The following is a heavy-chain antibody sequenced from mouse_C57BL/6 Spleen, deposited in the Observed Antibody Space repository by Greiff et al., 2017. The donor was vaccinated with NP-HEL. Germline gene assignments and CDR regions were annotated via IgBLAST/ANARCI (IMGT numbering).Heavy chain of an antibody. Sequence: EVKVVESGGGLVKPGGSLKLSCAASGFTFSSYAMSWVRQTPEKRLEWVATISDGGSYTYYPDNVKGRFTISRDNAKNNLYLQMSHLKSEDTAMYYCARVYDYDVGAMDYWGQGTSVTVSS. V-gene: IGHV5-4*03. CDR2: ISDGGSYT. CDR1: GFTFSSYA. CDR3: ARVYDYDVGAMDY. D-gene: IGHD2-4*01. J-gene: IGHJ4*01.